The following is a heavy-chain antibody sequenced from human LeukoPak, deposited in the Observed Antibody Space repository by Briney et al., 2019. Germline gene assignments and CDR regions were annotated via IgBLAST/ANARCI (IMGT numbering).Heavy chain of an antibody. J-gene: IGHJ4*02. Sequence: SETLSLTCTVSGGSISAYYWSWIRQPPGKGLEWIGYINHSGSTNYNPSLKSRVTISLDTSKNQFSLNLNSVTAADTAVYYCARAGGSGLIDYWGQGTLVTVSS. CDR1: GGSISAYY. D-gene: IGHD6-19*01. CDR2: INHSGST. CDR3: ARAGGSGLIDY. V-gene: IGHV4-59*12.